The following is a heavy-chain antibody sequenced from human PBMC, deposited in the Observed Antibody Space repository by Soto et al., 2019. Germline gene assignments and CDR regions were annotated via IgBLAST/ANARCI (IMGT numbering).Heavy chain of an antibody. CDR1: GFNFGDYY. CDR2: VSSTGSYT. D-gene: IGHD1-26*01. V-gene: IGHV3-11*06. J-gene: IGHJ2*01. Sequence: QMQLVESGGGLVKPGGSLRLSCEASGFNFGDYYMSWVRQAPGKGLEWVSFVSSTGSYTKCSDSVGGRFTVSRDNGKNSLHLQLNSLRVEDTAVYYCARLRVGVNWYFDLWGRGTLVTVSS. CDR3: ARLRVGVNWYFDL.